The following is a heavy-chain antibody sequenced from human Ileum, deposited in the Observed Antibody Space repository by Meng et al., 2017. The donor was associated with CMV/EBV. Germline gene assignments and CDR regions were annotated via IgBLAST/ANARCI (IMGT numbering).Heavy chain of an antibody. J-gene: IGHJ4*02. CDR2: TYYRSKWYN. Sequence: QTLSLTGAISGDSVSSNTAAWHWIRQAPSRGLEWLGRTYYRSKWYNDYAMPVKSRITSNPDTSKNQFSQQLNSETPEDLARYYCARRTWGNFGYWGQGTLVTVSS. D-gene: IGHD3-16*01. V-gene: IGHV6-1*01. CDR1: GDSVSSNTAA. CDR3: ARRTWGNFGY.